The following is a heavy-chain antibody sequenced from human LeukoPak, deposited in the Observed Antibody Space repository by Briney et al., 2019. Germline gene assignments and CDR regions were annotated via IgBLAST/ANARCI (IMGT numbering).Heavy chain of an antibody. V-gene: IGHV3-48*01. CDR1: GFTFSSYS. J-gene: IGHJ4*02. D-gene: IGHD6-6*01. CDR3: ARVQKIKRWGSSSSPFDY. CDR2: ISSSSSTI. Sequence: PGGSLRLSCAASGFTFSSYSMNWVRQAPGKGLEWVSYISSSSSTIYYADSVKGRFTISRDNAKNSLYLQMNSLRAEDTAVYYCARVQKIKRWGSSSSPFDYWGQGTLVTASS.